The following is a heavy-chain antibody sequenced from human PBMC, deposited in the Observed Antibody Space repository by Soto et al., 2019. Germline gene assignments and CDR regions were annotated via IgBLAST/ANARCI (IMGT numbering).Heavy chain of an antibody. Sequence: SETLSLTCAVSGGSISSSNWWRWVRQPPGKGRQCIRPISRTGRTHYTPSLKSRVTISVDKSNSRFSLKLSSVPAADTAVYYCARASGVRAVAGTETSWFDPWGQGTLVTVSS. CDR1: GGSISSSNW. J-gene: IGHJ5*02. D-gene: IGHD6-19*01. CDR2: ISRTGRT. CDR3: ARASGVRAVAGTETSWFDP. V-gene: IGHV4-4*02.